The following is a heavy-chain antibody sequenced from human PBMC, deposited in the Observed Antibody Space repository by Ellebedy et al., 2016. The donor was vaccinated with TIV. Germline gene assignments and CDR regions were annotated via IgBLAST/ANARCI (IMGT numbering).Heavy chain of an antibody. J-gene: IGHJ6*02. V-gene: IGHV3-23*01. CDR2: ISGSGGST. CDR1: GFTFSSYA. Sequence: GGSLRLSXAASGFTFSSYAMSWVRQAPGKGLEWVSAISGSGGSTYYADSVKGRFTISRDNSKNSLYLQMNSLRAEDTAVYYCARDLDGSGCMDVWGQGTTVTVSS. D-gene: IGHD3-10*01. CDR3: ARDLDGSGCMDV.